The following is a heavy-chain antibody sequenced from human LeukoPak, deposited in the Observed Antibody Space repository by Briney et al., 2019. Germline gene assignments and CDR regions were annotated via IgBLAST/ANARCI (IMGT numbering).Heavy chain of an antibody. CDR2: ISSSSSYI. J-gene: IGHJ3*02. V-gene: IGHV3-21*01. CDR1: GFTFSSYS. D-gene: IGHD1-14*01. CDR3: ARDLPGQYGFDI. Sequence: PGGSLRLSCAASGFTFSSYSMNWVRQAPGKGLEWVSSISSSSSYIYYADSVKGRFTISRDNAKNSLYLQMNSLRAEDTAVYYCARDLPGQYGFDIWGQGTMVTVSS.